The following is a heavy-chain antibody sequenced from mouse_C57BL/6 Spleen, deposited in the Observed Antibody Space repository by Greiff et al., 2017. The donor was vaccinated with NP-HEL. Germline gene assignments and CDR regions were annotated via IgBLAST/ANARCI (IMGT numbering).Heavy chain of an antibody. CDR2: ISDGGSYT. J-gene: IGHJ4*01. D-gene: IGHD1-1*01. CDR3: AREVARYYYAMDY. Sequence: EVKVVESGGGLVKPGGSLKLSCAASGFTFSSYAMSWVRQTPEKRLEWVATISDGGSYTYYPDNVKGRFTISRDNAKNNLYLQMSHLKSEDTAMYYCAREVARYYYAMDYWGQGTSVTVSS. CDR1: GFTFSSYA. V-gene: IGHV5-4*01.